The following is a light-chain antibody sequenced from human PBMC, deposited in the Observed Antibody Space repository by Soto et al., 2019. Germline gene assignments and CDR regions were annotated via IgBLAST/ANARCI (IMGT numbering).Light chain of an antibody. CDR1: QSVDNNY. CDR2: DAS. Sequence: EIVLTQSPATLSLSPGERATLSCRASQSVDNNYLACYQQKPGQAPRFLTYDASSRATGIPGRFSGSGSGTDFTLTISRLEPEDFAVYYCEQYSNTPLTFGGGTKVEIK. J-gene: IGKJ4*01. CDR3: EQYSNTPLT. V-gene: IGKV3-20*01.